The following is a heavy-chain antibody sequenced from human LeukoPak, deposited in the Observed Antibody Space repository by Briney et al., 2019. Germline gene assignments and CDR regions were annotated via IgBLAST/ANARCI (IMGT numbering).Heavy chain of an antibody. CDR2: ISYDGINK. D-gene: IGHD1-26*01. Sequence: GSLLLSCAASGFTFSSYAIHWVRRAPAKGLQWVAVISYDGINKYYAASVKGRFTISRDNSKNTLYLQMISLRTEDTAVYYCARGESDSGTYSPGDFWGQGTLVTVSS. J-gene: IGHJ4*02. CDR3: ARGESDSGTYSPGDF. V-gene: IGHV3-30*04. CDR1: GFTFSSYA.